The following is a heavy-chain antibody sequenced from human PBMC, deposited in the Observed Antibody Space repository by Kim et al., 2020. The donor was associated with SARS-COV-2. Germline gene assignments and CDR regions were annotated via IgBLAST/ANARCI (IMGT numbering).Heavy chain of an antibody. V-gene: IGHV1-69*13. CDR2: IIPIFGTA. CDR3: ARVKPGYYYGSGSSKYYFDY. J-gene: IGHJ4*02. CDR1: GGTFSSYA. Sequence: SVKVSCKASGGTFSSYAISWVRQAPGQGLEWMGGIIPIFGTANYAQKFQGRVTITADESTSTAYMELSSLRSEDTAVYYCARVKPGYYYGSGSSKYYFDYWGQGTLVTVSS. D-gene: IGHD3-10*01.